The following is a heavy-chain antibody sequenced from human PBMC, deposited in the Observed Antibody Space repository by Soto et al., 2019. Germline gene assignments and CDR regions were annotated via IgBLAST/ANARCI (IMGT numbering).Heavy chain of an antibody. CDR3: AREGFSGYEALDY. CDR2: IAYTGIT. D-gene: IGHD5-12*01. Sequence: QVHLQESGPGLLKPSETLSLTCSVSGGPIRSYYLSWVRQAPGKGLEWIAYIAYTGITGYNPSLRSRVTISGGTAQSVFSIKMTSVTAADTAVYYCAREGFSGYEALDYWGQGILVTVSS. J-gene: IGHJ4*02. V-gene: IGHV4-59*01. CDR1: GGPIRSYY.